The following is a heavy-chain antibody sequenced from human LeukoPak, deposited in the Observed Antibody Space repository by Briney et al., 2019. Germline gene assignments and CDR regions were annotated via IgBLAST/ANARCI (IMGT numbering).Heavy chain of an antibody. D-gene: IGHD7-27*01. CDR1: GLTVNSNY. CDR2: FYSTGST. CDR3: AKTGGPWD. V-gene: IGHV3-53*01. Sequence: QPGGSLRLSCAASGLTVNSNYMCWVRQAPGKGLEWVSIFYSTGSTYYADSVKGRFTISRDNSKNTLYLQLNSLRAEDTAVYYCAKTGGPWDWGQGTLVTVSS. J-gene: IGHJ4*02.